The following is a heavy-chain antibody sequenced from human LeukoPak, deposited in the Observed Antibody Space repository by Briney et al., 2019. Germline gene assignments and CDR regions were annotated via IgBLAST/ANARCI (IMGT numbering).Heavy chain of an antibody. V-gene: IGHV1-24*01. J-gene: IGHJ3*02. CDR3: ATETLDYYGSGSGAFDI. Sequence: GASVKVSCKVSGYTLTELSMHWVRQAPGKGLEWMGGFDPEDGKTIYAQKFQGRVTMTEDTSTDAAYMELSSLRSEDTAVYYCATETLDYYGSGSGAFDIWGQGTMVTVFS. CDR1: GYTLTELS. D-gene: IGHD3-10*01. CDR2: FDPEDGKT.